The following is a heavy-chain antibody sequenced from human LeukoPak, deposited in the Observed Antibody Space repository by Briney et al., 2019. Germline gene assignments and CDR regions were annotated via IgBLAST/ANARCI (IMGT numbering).Heavy chain of an antibody. V-gene: IGHV4-61*01. D-gene: IGHD2-15*01. Sequence: SGTLSLTCTVSGASVNIGNYYWTWIRQPPGKGLEWIGYISHIGSTNYNPFLKSRVTISVDTSKNQFSLKLSSVTPADTAVYYCARGAGWWDYWGQGTLVTVSS. CDR1: GASVNIGNYY. J-gene: IGHJ4*02. CDR2: ISHIGST. CDR3: ARGAGWWDY.